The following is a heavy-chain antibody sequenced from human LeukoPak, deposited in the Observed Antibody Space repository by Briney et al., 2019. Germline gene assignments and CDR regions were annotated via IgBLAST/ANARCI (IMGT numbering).Heavy chain of an antibody. CDR1: GFTFSSNW. V-gene: IGHV3-74*01. CDR2: INPDGSTT. D-gene: IGHD3-16*01. CDR3: IRSLMGESDY. J-gene: IGHJ4*02. Sequence: GGYLRLSCAASGFTFSSNWMHWVRQAPGRGLEWVSRINPDGSTTTYADSVKGRFTISRDNAKNTLYLQMNSLRAEDTAVYFCIRSLMGESDYWGQGTLVSVSS.